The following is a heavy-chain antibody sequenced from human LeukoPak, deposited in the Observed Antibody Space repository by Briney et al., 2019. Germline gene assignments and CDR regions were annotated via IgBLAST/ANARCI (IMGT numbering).Heavy chain of an antibody. Sequence: GGSLRLSCAASGFSFSDYAIYWVRQTPGKGLEWVAFIRYDGSNKIYADSVKGRFTISRDNAKNSLYLQMNSLRAEDTALYYCARDSSGWYASDYGGQGTLVTVSS. J-gene: IGHJ4*02. CDR1: GFSFSDYA. V-gene: IGHV3-30*02. CDR2: IRYDGSNK. D-gene: IGHD6-19*01. CDR3: ARDSSGWYASDY.